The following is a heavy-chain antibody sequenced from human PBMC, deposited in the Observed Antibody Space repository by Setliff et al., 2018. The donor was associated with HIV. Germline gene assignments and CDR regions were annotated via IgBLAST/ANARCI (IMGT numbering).Heavy chain of an antibody. J-gene: IGHJ4*02. CDR2: IWHSRST. CDR1: GGSISSSNW. V-gene: IGHV4-4*02. D-gene: IGHD3-22*01. Sequence: LSLTCAVSGGSISSSNWWTWVRQPPGKGLEWIGEIWHSRSTNYNPSLKSRVTISVDKSKNQFSLKLSSVTAADTAVYYCARGRSPSSSWYYSGFDYWGQGTLVTVSS. CDR3: ARGRSPSSSWYYSGFDY.